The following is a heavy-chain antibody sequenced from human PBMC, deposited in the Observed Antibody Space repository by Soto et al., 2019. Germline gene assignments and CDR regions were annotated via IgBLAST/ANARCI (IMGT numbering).Heavy chain of an antibody. CDR2: INSDGSAT. CDR1: GFNFSIYW. CDR3: VRGGAYGDYRLDY. D-gene: IGHD4-17*01. V-gene: IGHV3-74*01. Sequence: EMQLVESGGGLVQPGGSLRLSCAASGFNFSIYWMHWVRQAPGKGLVWVSRINSDGSATYYADSVKGRFTISRDNAKNTLYLQMHSLRAEDTAVYYCVRGGAYGDYRLDYWGQGTPVTVSS. J-gene: IGHJ4*02.